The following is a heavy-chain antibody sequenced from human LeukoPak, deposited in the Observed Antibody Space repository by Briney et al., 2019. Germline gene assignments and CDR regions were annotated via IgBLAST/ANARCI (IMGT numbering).Heavy chain of an antibody. CDR3: ARDPGTTSRTWKFDP. J-gene: IGHJ5*02. D-gene: IGHD2-2*01. Sequence: SETLSLTCTVSGGSIGSYHWSWIRQPPGKGLEWIGYIHNSGNTNYNPSLQSRVTMSLDLSKNQFSLRLNSVTVADTAVYYCARDPGTTSRTWKFDPWGQGTLVTVSS. CDR2: IHNSGNT. CDR1: GGSIGSYH. V-gene: IGHV4-59*01.